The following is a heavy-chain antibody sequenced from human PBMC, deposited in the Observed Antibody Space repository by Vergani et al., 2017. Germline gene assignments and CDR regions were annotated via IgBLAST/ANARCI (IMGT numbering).Heavy chain of an antibody. CDR2: IRSKNDGGTA. CDR1: GITFKNAW. D-gene: IGHD2-2*02. CDR3: YTDYHDY. J-gene: IGHJ4*02. V-gene: IGHV3-15*01. Sequence: EVQVVESGGGLIKPGGSLRLFCVVSGITFKNAWINWVRQAPGKGLEGIGRIRSKNDGGTADYAAPLKGRFTISRDDSKDSAFLLVNNLKTEDTAVYFCYTDYHDYWGQGTLVTVSS.